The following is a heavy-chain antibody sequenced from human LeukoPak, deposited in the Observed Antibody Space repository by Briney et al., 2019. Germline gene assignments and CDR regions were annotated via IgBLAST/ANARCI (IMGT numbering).Heavy chain of an antibody. Sequence: SETLSLTCTDSGGSISSYYWNWIRQPPGKGLEWVGYIYYSGNTDYNPSLKSRVTISVDTSKNHFSLKLSSVTASDTAVYYCARQPPCDGCGMDVWGQGTTVTVSS. CDR3: ARQPPCDGCGMDV. CDR2: IYYSGNT. D-gene: IGHD3-10*01. V-gene: IGHV4-59*08. CDR1: GGSISSYY. J-gene: IGHJ6*02.